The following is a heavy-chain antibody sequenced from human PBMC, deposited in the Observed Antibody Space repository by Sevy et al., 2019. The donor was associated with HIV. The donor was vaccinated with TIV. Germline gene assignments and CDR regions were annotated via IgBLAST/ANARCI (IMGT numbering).Heavy chain of an antibody. J-gene: IGHJ4*02. CDR3: VSLFLSYRSGWSYFDY. Sequence: GGSLRLSCAISGFTVNDKYIIWVRQAPGKGLEWVSVIFSSGSTYYADSAKGRFTISRDNSKNTVYLQMNSLRPDDTAVYYCVSLFLSYRSGWSYFDYWGQGTLVTVSS. CDR2: IFSSGST. D-gene: IGHD6-19*01. V-gene: IGHV3-66*02. CDR1: GFTVNDKY.